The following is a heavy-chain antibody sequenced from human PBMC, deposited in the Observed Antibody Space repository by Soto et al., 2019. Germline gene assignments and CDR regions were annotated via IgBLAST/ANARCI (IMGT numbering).Heavy chain of an antibody. D-gene: IGHD3-3*01. J-gene: IGHJ6*03. CDR1: GGSISSYY. CDR3: ARAQARYDFWSGYYLPNYYMDV. Sequence: SETLSLTCTVSGGSISSYYWSWIRQPPGKGLEWNGYIYYSGSTNYNPSLKSRVTISVDTSKNQFSLKLSSVTAADTAVYYCARAQARYDFWSGYYLPNYYMDVWGKGTTVTVSS. V-gene: IGHV4-59*01. CDR2: IYYSGST.